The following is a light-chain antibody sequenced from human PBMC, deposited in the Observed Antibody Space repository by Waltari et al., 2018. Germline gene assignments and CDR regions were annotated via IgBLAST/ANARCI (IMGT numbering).Light chain of an antibody. CDR3: QQYGSSIMYT. CDR1: QSITKRY. J-gene: IGKJ2*01. CDR2: GAS. Sequence: VLTQSPGTLSLSPGDRATLSCRASQSITKRYFDWYQQKPGQAPRLLIYGASSRAAGIPDRFSGSGSGTEFTLTISRLEAEDSAVYYCQQYGSSIMYTFGQGTKLEIK. V-gene: IGKV3-20*01.